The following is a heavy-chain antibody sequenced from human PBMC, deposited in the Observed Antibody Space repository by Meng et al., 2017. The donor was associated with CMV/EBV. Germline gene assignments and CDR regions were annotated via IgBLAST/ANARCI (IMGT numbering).Heavy chain of an antibody. J-gene: IGHJ6*02. CDR3: ARDGRYCSSTSCYVVGNYYYYYGMDV. Sequence: SVKVSCKASGGTFSSYTISWVRQPPGQGLEWMGRIIPILGIANYAQRFQGRVTTTADKSTSTADMELSSLRSEDTAVYYCARDGRYCSSTSCYVVGNYYYYYGMDVWGQGTTVTVSS. CDR1: GGTFSSYT. V-gene: IGHV1-69*04. D-gene: IGHD2-2*01. CDR2: IIPILGIA.